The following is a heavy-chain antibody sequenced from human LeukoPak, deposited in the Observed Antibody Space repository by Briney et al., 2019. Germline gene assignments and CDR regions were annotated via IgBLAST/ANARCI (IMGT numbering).Heavy chain of an antibody. D-gene: IGHD4/OR15-4a*01. J-gene: IGHJ2*01. CDR3: ARDRPDYGRYWYFDL. CDR1: GYTFTSYG. Sequence: ASVKVSCKASGYTFTSYGISWVRQAPGQGLEWMGWISAYNGNTNYAQKLQGRVTMTTDTSTSTAYMELRSLRSDDTAVYYCARDRPDYGRYWYFDLWGRGTLVTVSS. CDR2: ISAYNGNT. V-gene: IGHV1-18*01.